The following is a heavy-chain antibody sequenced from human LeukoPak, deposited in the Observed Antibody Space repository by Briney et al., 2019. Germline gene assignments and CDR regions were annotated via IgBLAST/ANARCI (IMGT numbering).Heavy chain of an antibody. CDR3: AKDFSSGLFDY. V-gene: IGHV3-23*01. Sequence: RGSLRLSCAASGFTFSSFAMSWVRQTPGKGLEWVSTISHDGGSTYFADSVEGRFTISRDNSKSTLYLQMNSLRAEDTALYFCAKDFSSGLFDYWGQGTLVAVSS. CDR1: GFTFSSFA. CDR2: ISHDGGST. D-gene: IGHD6-19*01. J-gene: IGHJ4*02.